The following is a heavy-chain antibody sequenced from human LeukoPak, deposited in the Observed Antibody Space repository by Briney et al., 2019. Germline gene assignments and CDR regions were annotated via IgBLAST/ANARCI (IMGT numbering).Heavy chain of an antibody. V-gene: IGHV1-18*01. CDR3: AREAVAGSLDY. CDR1: GYTFTSYG. Sequence: GASVKVSCKASGYTFTSYGISGVRQAPGQGGEWVGWISAYNVNTDYAHKLQRRGTMTTDTSTSTAYMELRSLRSDDTALYYCAREAVAGSLDYWGQGTLVTVSS. J-gene: IGHJ4*02. D-gene: IGHD6-19*01. CDR2: ISAYNVNT.